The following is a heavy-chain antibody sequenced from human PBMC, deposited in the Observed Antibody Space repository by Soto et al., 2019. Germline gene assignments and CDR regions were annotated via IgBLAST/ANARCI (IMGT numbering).Heavy chain of an antibody. D-gene: IGHD2-2*01. CDR1: GGSFSGYY. CDR2: INHSGST. V-gene: IGHV4-34*01. CDR3: ASACSSTSCYHPMGY. J-gene: IGHJ4*02. Sequence: QVQLQQWGAGLLKPSETLSLTCAVYGGSFSGYYWSWIRQPPGKGLEWIGEINHSGSTNYNPSLKGPVTLSVDTSKNQFSLKLSSVTAADTAVYYCASACSSTSCYHPMGYWGQGTLVTVSS.